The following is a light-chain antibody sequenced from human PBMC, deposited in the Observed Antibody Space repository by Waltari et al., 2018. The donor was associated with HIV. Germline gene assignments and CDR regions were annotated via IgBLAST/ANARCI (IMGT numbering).Light chain of an antibody. CDR3: QHYDVWPYT. CDR1: QSVGDN. J-gene: IGKJ2*01. V-gene: IGKV3-15*01. CDR2: GAS. Sequence: TQSPSTLFVSPGERATLSCRASQSVGDNLAWFQSKSGQAPRLLLYGASTRATGIPGKFSGDGSGTNFTLTIDSVQSADSAIYYCQHYDVWPYTFGRGT.